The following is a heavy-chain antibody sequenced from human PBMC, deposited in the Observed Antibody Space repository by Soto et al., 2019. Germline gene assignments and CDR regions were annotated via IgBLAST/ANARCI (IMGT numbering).Heavy chain of an antibody. Sequence: GGSLRLSCAASGFTFSSYGMHWVRQAPGKGLEWVAVISYDGSNKYYADSVKGRFTISRDNSKNTLYLQMNSLRAEETVVYYCAKELGYCSSTSCYDPFFRPGSPDVWGQGTTVTVSS. CDR2: ISYDGSNK. V-gene: IGHV3-30*18. J-gene: IGHJ6*02. D-gene: IGHD2-2*01. CDR1: GFTFSSYG. CDR3: AKELGYCSSTSCYDPFFRPGSPDV.